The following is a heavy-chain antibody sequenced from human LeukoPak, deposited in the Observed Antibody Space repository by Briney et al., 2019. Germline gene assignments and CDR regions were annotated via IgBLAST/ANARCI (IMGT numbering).Heavy chain of an antibody. D-gene: IGHD6-13*01. J-gene: IGHJ4*02. Sequence: GGSLRLSCAASGFTFSKAWMSWVRQAPGKGLEWVGRIKSKTDGGTTDYAAAVKGRFTISRDDSKNTAYLQMNSLKTEDTAVYYCARDWMIAAAGTLDYWGQGTLVTVSS. CDR2: IKSKTDGGTT. CDR3: ARDWMIAAAGTLDY. CDR1: GFTFSKAW. V-gene: IGHV3-15*01.